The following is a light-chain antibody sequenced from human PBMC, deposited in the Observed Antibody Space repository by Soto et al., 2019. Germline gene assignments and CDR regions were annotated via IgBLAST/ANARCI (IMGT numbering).Light chain of an antibody. J-gene: IGKJ2*01. V-gene: IGKV3-11*01. CDR3: HHRSKWPYT. CDR1: QSVGDL. Sequence: EIVLTQSPATLSLSPGGRATLSCRTSQSVGDLLLWFQQKPGQPPRLLIYDASNRASGIPTRFSGSGSGTDFTLTVSRLEPDDFAVYYCHHRSKWPYTFGQGTKLEIK. CDR2: DAS.